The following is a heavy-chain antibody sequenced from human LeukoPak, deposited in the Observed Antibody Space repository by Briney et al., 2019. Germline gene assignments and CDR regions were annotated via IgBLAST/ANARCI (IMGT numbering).Heavy chain of an antibody. CDR1: GGSFSGYY. D-gene: IGHD2-15*01. Sequence: PSETLSLTCAVYGGSFSGYYWSWIRQPPGKGLEWIGEINHSGSTNYNPSLKSRVTILVDTSRNQFSLKLSSVTAADTAVYYCASPEGYCSGGSCYSVEPDAFDIWGQGTMVTVSS. J-gene: IGHJ3*02. CDR3: ASPEGYCSGGSCYSVEPDAFDI. V-gene: IGHV4-34*01. CDR2: INHSGST.